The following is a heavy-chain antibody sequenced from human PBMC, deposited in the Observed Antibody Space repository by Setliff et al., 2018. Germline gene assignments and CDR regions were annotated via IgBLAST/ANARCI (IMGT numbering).Heavy chain of an antibody. Sequence: PSETLSLTCTVSDGSLSTYYWSWIRQHPGKGLEWIGYIYYSGNTYYNPSLKSRVTISVDTSKNQFSLKLSSVTAADTAVYYCARMTGFQYIDVWGKGPRSPSP. CDR2: IYYSGNT. CDR1: DGSLSTYY. D-gene: IGHD3-3*01. V-gene: IGHV4-31*03. J-gene: IGHJ6*03. CDR3: ARMTGFQYIDV.